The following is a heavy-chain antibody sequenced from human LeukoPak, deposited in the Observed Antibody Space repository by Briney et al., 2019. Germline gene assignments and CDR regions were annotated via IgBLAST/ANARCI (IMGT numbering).Heavy chain of an antibody. D-gene: IGHD3-22*01. J-gene: IGHJ3*02. V-gene: IGHV3-9*01. CDR2: ISWNSGSI. CDR1: GFTFDDYA. CDR3: AKARDSSGYWAVDAFDI. Sequence: GGSLRLSCAASGFTFDDYAMHWVRQAPGKGLEWVSGISWNSGSIGYADSVKGRFTISRDNAKNSLYLQMNCLRAEDTALYYCAKARDSSGYWAVDAFDIWGQGTMVTVSS.